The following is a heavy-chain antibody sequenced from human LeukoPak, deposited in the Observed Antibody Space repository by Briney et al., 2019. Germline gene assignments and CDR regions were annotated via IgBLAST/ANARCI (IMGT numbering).Heavy chain of an antibody. Sequence: PGGSLRLSCAASGFTFSSYAMHWVRQAPGKGLEWVAVISYDGSNKYYADSVKGRFTISRDNSKNTLCLQMNSLRAEDTALYYCTYLYYFDYWGQGTLVTVSS. J-gene: IGHJ4*02. V-gene: IGHV3-30-3*01. CDR1: GFTFSSYA. CDR2: ISYDGSNK. CDR3: TYLYYFDY.